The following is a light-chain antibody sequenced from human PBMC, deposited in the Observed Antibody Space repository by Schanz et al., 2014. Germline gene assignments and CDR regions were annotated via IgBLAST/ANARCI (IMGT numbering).Light chain of an antibody. CDR3: QQYNSYSRT. J-gene: IGKJ1*01. CDR2: DAS. Sequence: DIQLTQSPSSLSASVGDRVTITCQASQDISNYLNWYQQKPGKAPKLLIYDASNLETGVPSRFSGSGSGTDFTLTISSLQPEDFATYYCQQYNSYSRTFGQGTKVEIK. V-gene: IGKV1-33*01. CDR1: QDISNY.